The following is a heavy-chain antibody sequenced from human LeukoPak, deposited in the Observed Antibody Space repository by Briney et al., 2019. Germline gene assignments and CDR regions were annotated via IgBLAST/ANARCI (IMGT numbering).Heavy chain of an antibody. V-gene: IGHV3-23*01. CDR2: ISGIGDRT. J-gene: IGHJ4*02. CDR1: GFTFSSYA. CDR3: AKEPICGGGSCYSRCFDF. D-gene: IGHD2-15*01. Sequence: GRSLRLSCAASGFTFSSYAMSWVRQAPGKGLEWVSAISGIGDRTYYVDSVKGRFTIFRDNSKNMVYLQMNSLRAEDTAVYHCAKEPICGGGSCYSRCFDFWGQGTLVTVSS.